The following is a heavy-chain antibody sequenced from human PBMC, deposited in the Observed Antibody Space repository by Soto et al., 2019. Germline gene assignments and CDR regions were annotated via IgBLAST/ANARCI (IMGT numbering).Heavy chain of an antibody. J-gene: IGHJ6*02. D-gene: IGHD3-10*01. V-gene: IGHV3-30*18. CDR1: GFTFSSYG. Sequence: PVGSLRLSCAASGFTFSSYGMHWVRQAPGKGLEWVAVISYDGSNKYYADSVKGRFTISRDNSKNTLYLQMNSLRAEDTAVYYCAKGGGTRTRVRGRAPTKGGMDVWGQGTTVTVS. CDR3: AKGGGTRTRVRGRAPTKGGMDV. CDR2: ISYDGSNK.